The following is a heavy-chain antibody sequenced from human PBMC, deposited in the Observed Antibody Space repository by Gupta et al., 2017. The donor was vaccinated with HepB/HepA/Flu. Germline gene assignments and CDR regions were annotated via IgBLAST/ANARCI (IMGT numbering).Heavy chain of an antibody. Sequence: EVQLVESGGQLVQPGESLRLSCVASGFPFSSFWMHWVRQVPGKGLMWVSRIRSDGTVTAYADSVKGRFTISRDNAMNTLYLHMHSLRAEDTGLYYCARDLAAGDPDSWGQGTLVSVSS. V-gene: IGHV3-74*01. CDR3: ARDLAAGDPDS. J-gene: IGHJ4*02. CDR1: GFPFSSFW. CDR2: IRSDGTVT. D-gene: IGHD6-13*01.